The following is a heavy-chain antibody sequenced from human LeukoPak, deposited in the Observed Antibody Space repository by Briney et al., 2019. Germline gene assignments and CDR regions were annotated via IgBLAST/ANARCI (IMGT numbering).Heavy chain of an antibody. CDR1: GYTFTSYG. CDR2: ISAYNGNT. V-gene: IGHV1-18*01. CDR3: ARDYKVIGSLWDVGPLPYGDCLAY. Sequence: ASVKVSCKASGYTFTSYGISWVRQAPGQGLEWMGWISAYNGNTNYAQKLQGRVTMTTDTSTSTAYMELRSLRSDDTAVYYCARDYKVIGSLWDVGPLPYGDCLAYWGQGTLVTVSS. J-gene: IGHJ4*02. D-gene: IGHD4-17*01.